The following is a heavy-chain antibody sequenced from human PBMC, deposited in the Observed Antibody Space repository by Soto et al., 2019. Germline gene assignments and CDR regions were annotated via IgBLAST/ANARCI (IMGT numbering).Heavy chain of an antibody. CDR3: VHSRFGGDCLRSYPSHYYYGMDV. Sequence: QITLKESGPTLVKPTQTLTLTCTFSGFSLNTGGLGVGWIRQPPGKALEWLALIYWDGDKRYSPSLQSRLSTTKDTPNNQVVLTMTHMDPVTTPTYYCVHSRFGGDCLRSYPSHYYYGMDVWGQGNTVTVPS. V-gene: IGHV2-5*02. CDR2: IYWDGDK. D-gene: IGHD2-21*02. CDR1: GFSLNTGGLG. J-gene: IGHJ6*02.